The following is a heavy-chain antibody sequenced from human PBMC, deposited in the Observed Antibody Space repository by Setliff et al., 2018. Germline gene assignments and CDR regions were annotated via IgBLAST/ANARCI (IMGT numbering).Heavy chain of an antibody. Sequence: GGSPRLSCAASGFTFSSYAMSWVRQAPGKGLEWVSGISGSGGSTYYADSVKGRFTISRDNSKNTLYLQMNSLRAEDTAVYYCARLYRPESRYYFFDYWGQGTLVTVSS. CDR1: GFTFSSYA. CDR3: ARLYRPESRYYFFDY. D-gene: IGHD3-3*01. CDR2: ISGSGGST. V-gene: IGHV3-23*01. J-gene: IGHJ4*02.